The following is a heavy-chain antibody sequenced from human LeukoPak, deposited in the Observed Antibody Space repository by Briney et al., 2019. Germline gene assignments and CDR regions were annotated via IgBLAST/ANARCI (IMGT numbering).Heavy chain of an antibody. V-gene: IGHV1-8*01. Sequence: ASVKVSCKASGHTFTSYDINWVRQATGQGLEWMGWMNPNSGNTGYAQKFQGRVTMTRNTSISTAYMELSSLRSEDTAVYYCARGYYDSSGYPGAAVYYYGMDVWGQGTTVTVSS. CDR3: ARGYYDSSGYPGAAVYYYGMDV. CDR1: GHTFTSYD. D-gene: IGHD3-22*01. J-gene: IGHJ6*02. CDR2: MNPNSGNT.